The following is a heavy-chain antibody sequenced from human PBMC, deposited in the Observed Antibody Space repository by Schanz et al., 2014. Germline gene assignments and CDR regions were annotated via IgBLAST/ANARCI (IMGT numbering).Heavy chain of an antibody. CDR3: AKTLFPGGTQTFGN. CDR1: GFTFSDYS. V-gene: IGHV3-23*04. CDR2: FDAHDGRA. D-gene: IGHD2-8*02. J-gene: IGHJ4*02. Sequence: EVQLVESGGGWVQPGGSLRLSCAASGFTFSDYSMNWVRQAPGKGLEWVSGFDAHDGRAYYADSAKGRFTISRDNSKSTLYVEMNSLRVEDTAVYYCAKTLFPGGTQTFGNWGRGTLVAVS.